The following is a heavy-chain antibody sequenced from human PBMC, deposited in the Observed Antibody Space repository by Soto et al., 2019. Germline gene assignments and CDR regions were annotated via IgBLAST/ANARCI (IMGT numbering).Heavy chain of an antibody. CDR2: ISAYNGNT. V-gene: IGHV1-18*01. CDR1: GYTFTSYG. D-gene: IGHD6-19*01. J-gene: IGHJ3*02. CDR3: ARSNPMYSSGWYDAFDI. Sequence: ASVKVSCKASGYTFTSYGIIWGRQAPGQGLEWMGWISAYNGNTNYAQKLQGRVTMTTDTSTSTAYMELRSLRSDDTAVYYCARSNPMYSSGWYDAFDIWGQGTMVTVSS.